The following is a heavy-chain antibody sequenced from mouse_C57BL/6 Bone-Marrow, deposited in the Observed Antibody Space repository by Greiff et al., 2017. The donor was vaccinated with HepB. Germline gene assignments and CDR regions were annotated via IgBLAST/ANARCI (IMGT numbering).Heavy chain of an antibody. J-gene: IGHJ1*03. CDR1: GYAFSSSW. CDR3: ARSYYGPYWYFDV. CDR2: IYPGDGDT. D-gene: IGHD1-1*01. Sequence: VQLQESGPELVKPGASVKISCKASGYAFSSSWMNWVKQRPGKGLEWIGRIYPGDGDTNYNGKFKGKAKLTADKSSSTAYMQLSSLTSEDSAVYFCARSYYGPYWYFDVWGTGTTVTVSS. V-gene: IGHV1-82*01.